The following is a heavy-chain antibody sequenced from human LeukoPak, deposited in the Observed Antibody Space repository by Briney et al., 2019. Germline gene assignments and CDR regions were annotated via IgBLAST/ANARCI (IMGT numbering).Heavy chain of an antibody. CDR3: ARGFFEVAHFDY. J-gene: IGHJ4*02. Sequence: SETLSLTCTVSGGSISSYYWSWIRQPPGKGLEWIGYIYYSGSTNCNPSLKSRVTISVDTSKNQFSLKLSSVTAADTAVYYCARGFFEVAHFDYWGQGTLVTVSS. CDR1: GGSISSYY. CDR2: IYYSGST. D-gene: IGHD3-3*01. V-gene: IGHV4-59*01.